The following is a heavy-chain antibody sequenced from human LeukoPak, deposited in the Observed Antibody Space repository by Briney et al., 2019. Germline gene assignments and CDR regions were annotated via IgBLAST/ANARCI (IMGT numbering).Heavy chain of an antibody. CDR2: ISYDGSNK. CDR3: AKVGSGYYDSSGYYSY. V-gene: IGHV3-30*18. Sequence: GRSLRPSCAASGFTFSSYGMHWVRQAPGKGLEWVAVISYDGSNKYYADSVKGRFTISRDNSKNTLYLQMNSLRAEDTAVYYCAKVGSGYYDSSGYYSYWGQGTLVTVSS. CDR1: GFTFSSYG. J-gene: IGHJ4*02. D-gene: IGHD3-22*01.